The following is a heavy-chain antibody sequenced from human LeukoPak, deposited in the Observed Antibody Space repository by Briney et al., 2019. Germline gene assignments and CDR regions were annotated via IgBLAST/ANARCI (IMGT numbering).Heavy chain of an antibody. J-gene: IGHJ4*02. CDR1: GGSISNYY. D-gene: IGHD3-22*01. Sequence: SETLSLTCTVSGGSISNYYWSWIRQPPGKGLEWIGYIFYSGNTNSNPSLKSRVTMSVDTSKNEFSLKLSSVTAADTAAYYCVRLVGHSGGYYPYYFDYWGQGTLVTVSS. CDR2: IFYSGNT. V-gene: IGHV4-59*08. CDR3: VRLVGHSGGYYPYYFDY.